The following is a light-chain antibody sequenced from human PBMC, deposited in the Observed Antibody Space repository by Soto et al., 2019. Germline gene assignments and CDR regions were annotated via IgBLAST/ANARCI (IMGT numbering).Light chain of an antibody. CDR1: NNDIGGYTY. V-gene: IGLV2-8*01. Sequence: QSALTQPPSASGSPGQSVTISCTGTNNDIGGYTYVSWYQQLPGKAPKLKXXXXNXRPSGIPDRFSGSKSGNTASLTVSGLQPEDEAEYFCSSYSRSINYVFGTGTNVTV. CDR2: XXN. J-gene: IGLJ1*01. CDR3: SSYSRSINYV.